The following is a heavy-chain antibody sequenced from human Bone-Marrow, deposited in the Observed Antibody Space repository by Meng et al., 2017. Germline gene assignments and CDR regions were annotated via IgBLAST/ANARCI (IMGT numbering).Heavy chain of an antibody. CDR3: ARDGYSSGWYGGYYYYGMDV. Sequence: GESLKISCAASGFTFSSYWMHWVRQAPGKGLVWVSRINSDGSSTSYADSVQGRFTISRDNAKNTLYLQMNSLRAEDTAVYYCARDGYSSGWYGGYYYYGMDVWGQGTMVTVSS. J-gene: IGHJ6*02. CDR1: GFTFSSYW. CDR2: INSDGSST. D-gene: IGHD6-19*01. V-gene: IGHV3-74*01.